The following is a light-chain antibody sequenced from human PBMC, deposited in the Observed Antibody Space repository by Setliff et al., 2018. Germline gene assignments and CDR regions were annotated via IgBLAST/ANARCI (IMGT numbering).Light chain of an antibody. J-gene: IGLJ1*01. V-gene: IGLV2-11*01. Sequence: QSALTQPRSVSGSPGQSVTISCTGTSSDVDGYNYVSWYQQHPGKAPKLMIYDVSKQPSGVPDRFSGSKSGNTASLTISGLQAEDEADYYCCSYAGSYTYYVFGTGTKVTVL. CDR3: CSYAGSYTYYV. CDR2: DVS. CDR1: SSDVDGYNY.